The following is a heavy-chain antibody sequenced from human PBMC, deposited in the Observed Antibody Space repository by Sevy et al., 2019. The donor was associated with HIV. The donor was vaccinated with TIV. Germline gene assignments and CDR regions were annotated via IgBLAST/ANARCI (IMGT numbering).Heavy chain of an antibody. J-gene: IGHJ4*02. CDR2: ISYDGSNK. V-gene: IGHV3-30-3*01. CDR1: GFTCSSYA. D-gene: IGHD6-19*01. CDR3: ARRRYSSGWENFDY. Sequence: GGSLRLSCAASGFTCSSYAMHWVRQAPGKGLEWVAVISYDGSNKYYADSVKGRFTISRDTSKNTLYLQMNSLRAEDTAVYYCARRRYSSGWENFDYWGQGTLVTVSS.